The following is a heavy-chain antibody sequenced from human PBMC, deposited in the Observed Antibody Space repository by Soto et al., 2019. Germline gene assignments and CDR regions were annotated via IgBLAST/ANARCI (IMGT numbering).Heavy chain of an antibody. V-gene: IGHV4-31*03. CDR1: GGSISSGGYY. Sequence: QVQLQESGPGLVKPSQTLSLTCTVSGGSISSGGYYWSWIRQHPGKGLEWIGYIYYSGSTYYTPSLKSRVTISVDTSKNQFSLKLSSVTAADTAVYYCARFVRRSTKFDYWGQGTLVTVSS. J-gene: IGHJ4*02. CDR3: ARFVRRSTKFDY. D-gene: IGHD4-17*01. CDR2: IYYSGST.